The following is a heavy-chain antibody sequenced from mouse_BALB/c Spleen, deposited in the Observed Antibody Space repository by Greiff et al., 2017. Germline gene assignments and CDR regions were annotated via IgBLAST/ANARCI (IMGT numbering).Heavy chain of an antibody. J-gene: IGHJ3*01. D-gene: IGHD2-10*01. V-gene: IGHV2-9-2*01. CDR2: IWTGGGT. CDR3: VRAYSGIFAY. Sequence: QVQLKESGPGLVAPSQSLSITCTVSGFSLTSYDISWIRQPPGKGLEWLGVIWTGGGTNYNSAFMSRLSISKDNSKSQVFLKMNSLQTDDTAIYYCVRAYSGIFAYWGQGTLVTVSA. CDR1: GFSLTSYD.